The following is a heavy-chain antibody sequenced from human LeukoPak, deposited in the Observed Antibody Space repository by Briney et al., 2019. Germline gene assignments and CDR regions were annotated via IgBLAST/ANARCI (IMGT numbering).Heavy chain of an antibody. V-gene: IGHV3-21*01. CDR2: ISSSSSYI. J-gene: IGHJ6*02. D-gene: IGHD5/OR15-5a*01. Sequence: GGSLRLSCAASGFTFSSYSMNWVRQAPGEGLEWVSSISSSSSYIYYADSVKGRFTISRDNAKNSLSLQMNSLRAEDTAVYYCWRSLLVYYWYYGMDVWGQGTTVTVSS. CDR3: WRSLLVYYWYYGMDV. CDR1: GFTFSSYS.